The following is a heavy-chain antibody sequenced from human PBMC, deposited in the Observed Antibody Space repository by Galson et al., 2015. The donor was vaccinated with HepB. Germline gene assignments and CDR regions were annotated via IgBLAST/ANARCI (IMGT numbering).Heavy chain of an antibody. V-gene: IGHV4-61*08. J-gene: IGHJ3*02. CDR2: IYYSGFT. D-gene: IGHD3-10*01. CDR1: GASVNSGGYY. CDR3: ARERQRRGPGIDGFDI. Sequence: TLSLTCTVSGASVNSGGYYWSWIRQPPGGPLEWIGYIYYSGFTIYNPSLKSRVSISLDTSKNQFSLRLSSVTTGDTAVYYCARERQRRGPGIDGFDIWGQGSMMTVSS.